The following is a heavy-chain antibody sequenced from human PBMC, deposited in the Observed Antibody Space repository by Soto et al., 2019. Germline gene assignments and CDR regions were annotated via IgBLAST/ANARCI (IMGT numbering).Heavy chain of an antibody. CDR1: GGSMSSYY. D-gene: IGHD2-15*01. J-gene: IGHJ4*02. CDR2: ISYSGST. Sequence: SETLSLTCTVSGGSMSSYYWTWLRQSPGRGLEWIGYISYSGSTYYNPSLKSRVTISADTSKNQFSLRMNSTIAADTAVYYCARADPDASVGYWGQGTLVTSPQ. V-gene: IGHV4-59*01. CDR3: ARADPDASVGY.